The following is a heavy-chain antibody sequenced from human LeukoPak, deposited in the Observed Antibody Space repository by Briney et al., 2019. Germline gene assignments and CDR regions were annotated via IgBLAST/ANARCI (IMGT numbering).Heavy chain of an antibody. J-gene: IGHJ2*01. CDR1: GRSSGTYY. CDR2: IDYSGTT. D-gene: IGHD4/OR15-4a*01. V-gene: IGHV4-59*01. Sequence: SETLSLTCTVSGRSSGTYYWNWIRQPPGKGLEWIGYIDYSGTTSYNPSLKSRLSISLDTSQSQLSLRLTSVTTADTAVYYCARAYGDYAAYWYFTLWGRDTLVTVSS. CDR3: ARAYGDYAAYWYFTL.